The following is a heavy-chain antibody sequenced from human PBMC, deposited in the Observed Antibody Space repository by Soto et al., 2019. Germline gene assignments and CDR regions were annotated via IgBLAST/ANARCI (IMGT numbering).Heavy chain of an antibody. V-gene: IGHV4-30-2*01. CDR2: MYHSGNT. CDR3: ASPGAYSNSVYYYYGMDV. J-gene: IGHJ6*02. CDR1: GGSITSGGYS. D-gene: IGHD3-16*01. Sequence: SETLSLTCAVSGGSITSGGYSWGWIRQRPGQGLEWIGYMYHSGNTYYNPSLQSRVTISLDTAKNHFSHNLRSVTAAGTAVYYCASPGAYSNSVYYYYGMDVWGQGTSVTVSS.